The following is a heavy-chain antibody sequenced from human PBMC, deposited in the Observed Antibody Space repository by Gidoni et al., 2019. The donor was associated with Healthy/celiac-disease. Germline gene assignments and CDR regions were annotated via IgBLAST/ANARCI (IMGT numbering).Heavy chain of an antibody. D-gene: IGHD5-18*01. CDR2: ISYDGRRK. V-gene: IGHV3-30*18. CDR3: AKGIPHDY. CDR1: GFTFSSYG. J-gene: IGHJ4*02. Sequence: QVHLVESGGGVVQPGRSLRLSCAASGFTFSSYGMHWGRQAPGKGLEWVAVISYDGRRKYYADPVKGRFTISRDNSKNTLYLQMNSLRAEDTAVYYCAKGIPHDYWGQGTLVTVSS.